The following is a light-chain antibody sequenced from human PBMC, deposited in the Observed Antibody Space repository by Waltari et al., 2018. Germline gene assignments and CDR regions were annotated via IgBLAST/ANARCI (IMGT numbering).Light chain of an antibody. CDR3: QQYGSSRT. Sequence: EIVLTQSPATLSLSPGESATLSCRASQSVSSSYLAWYQQKPGLAPRLLIYDASSRATGIPDRFSGSGSVTDFTLTISRLEPEDFAVYYCQQYGSSRTFGQGTKVEIK. CDR1: QSVSSSY. CDR2: DAS. J-gene: IGKJ1*01. V-gene: IGKV3D-20*01.